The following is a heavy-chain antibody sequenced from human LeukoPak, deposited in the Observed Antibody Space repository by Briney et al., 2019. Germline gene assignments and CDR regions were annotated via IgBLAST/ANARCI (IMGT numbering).Heavy chain of an antibody. CDR3: ARHGGSWYHAEYFQH. CDR1: GGSISSSSYY. V-gene: IGHV4-39*01. Sequence: SSETLSLTCTVSGGSISSSSYYWGWIRQPPGKGLEWIGSIYYSGSTYYNPSLKSRVTTSVDTSKNQFSLKLSSVTAADTAVYYCARHGGSWYHAEYFQHWGQGTLVTVSS. D-gene: IGHD6-13*01. CDR2: IYYSGST. J-gene: IGHJ1*01.